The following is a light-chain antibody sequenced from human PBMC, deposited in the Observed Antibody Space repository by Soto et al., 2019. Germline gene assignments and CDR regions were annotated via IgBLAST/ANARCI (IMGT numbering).Light chain of an antibody. J-gene: IGKJ1*01. V-gene: IGKV3-15*01. CDR1: QSVSSN. CDR2: GAS. CDR3: QQYNNWPRT. Sequence: VKTECPATLSVTPGERATLSCRASQSVSSNLAWYQQKPGQAPRLLIYGASTGATGIPARFSGSGSGTEFTLTISSLQSEDFAVYYCQQYNNWPRTFGQGTKVEIK.